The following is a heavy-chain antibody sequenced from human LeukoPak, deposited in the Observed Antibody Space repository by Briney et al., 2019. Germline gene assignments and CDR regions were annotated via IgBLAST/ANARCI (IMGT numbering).Heavy chain of an antibody. V-gene: IGHV1-69*13. CDR2: IIPIFGTA. D-gene: IGHD4-17*01. CDR1: GGTFSSYA. Sequence: SVKVSCKASGGTFSSYAISWVRQAPGQGLEWMGGIIPIFGTANYAQKFQGRVTITADESTGTAYMELSSLRSEDTAVYYCARAFGDYGDYAQYYFDYWGQGTLVTVSS. J-gene: IGHJ4*02. CDR3: ARAFGDYGDYAQYYFDY.